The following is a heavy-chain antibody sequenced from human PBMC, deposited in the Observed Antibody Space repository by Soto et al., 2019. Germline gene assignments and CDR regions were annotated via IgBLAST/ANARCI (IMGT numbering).Heavy chain of an antibody. V-gene: IGHV3-23*01. Sequence: EGSLRLSCAASGFTFSNYAMGWVRQAPGKGLEWVSGIGGGGGRTYYADSVKGRFTISRDNSKNTLYLQMNSVRVEDTAIYFCAKIAEAVAGTVYGYWGQGALVTVSS. CDR2: IGGGGGRT. CDR1: GFTFSNYA. CDR3: AKIAEAVAGTVYGY. J-gene: IGHJ4*02. D-gene: IGHD6-19*01.